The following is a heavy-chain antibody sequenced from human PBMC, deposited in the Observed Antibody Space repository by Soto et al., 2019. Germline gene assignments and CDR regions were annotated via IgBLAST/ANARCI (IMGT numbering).Heavy chain of an antibody. CDR1: GFSVTNAW. V-gene: IGHV3-15*01. D-gene: IGHD3-22*01. Sequence: PGGSLRLSCAASGFSVTNAWMGWVRQAPGKGPEWVGRIRTDTGGATADYVEDVKDRVTISRDGSKNMVYLQMYSLKSEDTAVYYCKPAKAYLSDSPSKRDYWGQGTLVTVSS. J-gene: IGHJ4*02. CDR3: KPAKAYLSDSPSKRDY. CDR2: IRTDTGGATA.